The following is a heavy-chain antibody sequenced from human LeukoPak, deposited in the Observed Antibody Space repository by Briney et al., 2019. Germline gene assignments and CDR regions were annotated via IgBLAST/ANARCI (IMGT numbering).Heavy chain of an antibody. CDR1: GITFGNNW. Sequence: GGSLRLSCAASGITFGNNWMHWVRQGPGKGLVWISRINSDGGGAIYADSVKGRFTISRDNSRNTLYLQMNSLRDEDTAVYYCAKDRGYSYGHPFHYWGQGTLVTVSS. CDR3: AKDRGYSYGHPFHY. CDR2: INSDGGGA. V-gene: IGHV3-74*01. D-gene: IGHD5-18*01. J-gene: IGHJ4*02.